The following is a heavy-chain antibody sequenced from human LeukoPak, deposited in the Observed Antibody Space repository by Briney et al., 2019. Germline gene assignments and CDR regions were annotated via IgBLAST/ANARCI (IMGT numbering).Heavy chain of an antibody. J-gene: IGHJ4*02. CDR2: IYYSGST. D-gene: IGHD3-10*01. V-gene: IGHV4-30-4*01. Sequence: PSQTLSLTCTDPGCSISGGAYYWRWIRQPPGKGLEWIGYIYYSGSTYYNPSLKSRVTISVDTSKNQFSLKLSSVTAEDTSVSYCARVAMVRGVMPFDYWGQGTLVTVSS. CDR1: GCSISGGAYY. CDR3: ARVAMVRGVMPFDY.